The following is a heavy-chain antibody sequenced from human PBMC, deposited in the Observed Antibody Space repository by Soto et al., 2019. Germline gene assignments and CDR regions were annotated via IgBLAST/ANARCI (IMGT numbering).Heavy chain of an antibody. V-gene: IGHV3-23*01. D-gene: IGHD6-6*01. Sequence: GGSLRLSCAASGFTFSSYAMSWVRQAPGKGLEWVSAISGSGGSTYYADSVKGRFTISRDNSKNTLYLQMNSLRAEDTAVYYCAKDARPSSIAARPDYYYYYMDVWGKGTTVTVSS. CDR2: ISGSGGST. CDR1: GFTFSSYA. J-gene: IGHJ6*03. CDR3: AKDARPSSIAARPDYYYYYMDV.